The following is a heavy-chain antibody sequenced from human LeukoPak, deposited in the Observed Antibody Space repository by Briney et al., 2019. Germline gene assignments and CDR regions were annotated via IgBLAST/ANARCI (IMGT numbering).Heavy chain of an antibody. Sequence: GASVKVACKASGYTFTSYYMHWVRQAPGQGLEWMGIINPSGGSTSYEQKFQGRVTMTRDTSTSTIYMELSSLRSEDTAVYYCATSSGWYNGGYDYWGQGTLVTVSS. J-gene: IGHJ4*02. CDR2: INPSGGST. V-gene: IGHV1-46*01. CDR3: ATSSGWYNGGYDY. D-gene: IGHD6-19*01. CDR1: GYTFTSYY.